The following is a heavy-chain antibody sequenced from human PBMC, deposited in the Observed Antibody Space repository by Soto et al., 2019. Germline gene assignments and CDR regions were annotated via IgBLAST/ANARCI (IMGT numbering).Heavy chain of an antibody. V-gene: IGHV4-30-4*01. Sequence: LSLTCTVSGGSISSGDYYWSWIRQPPGKGLEWIGYIYYSGSTYYNPSLKSRVTISVDTSKNQFSLKLSSVTAADTAVYYCARAFFWAGTDYFDYWGQGTLVTVSS. CDR2: IYYSGST. J-gene: IGHJ4*02. D-gene: IGHD6-19*01. CDR3: ARAFFWAGTDYFDY. CDR1: GGSISSGDYY.